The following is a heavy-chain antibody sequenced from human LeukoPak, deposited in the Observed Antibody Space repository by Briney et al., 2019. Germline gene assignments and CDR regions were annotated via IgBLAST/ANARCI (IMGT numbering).Heavy chain of an antibody. Sequence: GRSLRLSCAASGFTSSSYWMSWVRQAPGKGLEWVANIKQEGSEKYYGDSVKGRFTISRANAKCSLYLQMNSLRAEDTAVYYCARDPNIGFDYWGQETLVTVPS. CDR2: IKQEGSEK. CDR1: GFTSSSYW. CDR3: ARDPNIGFDY. J-gene: IGHJ4*01. D-gene: IGHD5-12*01. V-gene: IGHV3-7*03.